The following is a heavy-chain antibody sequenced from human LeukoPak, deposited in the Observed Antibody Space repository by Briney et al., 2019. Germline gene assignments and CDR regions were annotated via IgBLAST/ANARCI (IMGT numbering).Heavy chain of an antibody. Sequence: ASVKVSCKASGYTFTSYDINWVRQATGQGLERMGWMNPNSGNTGYAQKFQRRVTMTRNTSISTAYMELSSLRSEDTAVYYCAREKDIAVVPAAKLTHWGQGTLVTVSS. CDR1: GYTFTSYD. D-gene: IGHD2-2*01. V-gene: IGHV1-8*01. CDR3: AREKDIAVVPAAKLTH. CDR2: MNPNSGNT. J-gene: IGHJ4*02.